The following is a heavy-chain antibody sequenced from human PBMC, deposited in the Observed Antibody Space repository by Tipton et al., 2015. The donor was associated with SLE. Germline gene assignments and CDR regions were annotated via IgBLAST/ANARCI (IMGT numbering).Heavy chain of an antibody. V-gene: IGHV4-39*07. CDR2: INHSGST. CDR1: GGSISSSSYY. Sequence: GLVKPSETLSLTCTVSGGSISSSSYYWGWIRQPPGKGLEWIGEINHSGSTNYNPSLKSRVIISVDTSKNQFSLKLSSVTAADTAVYYCATPGYCSGGSCYPALGYWGQGTLVTVSS. D-gene: IGHD2-15*01. J-gene: IGHJ4*02. CDR3: ATPGYCSGGSCYPALGY.